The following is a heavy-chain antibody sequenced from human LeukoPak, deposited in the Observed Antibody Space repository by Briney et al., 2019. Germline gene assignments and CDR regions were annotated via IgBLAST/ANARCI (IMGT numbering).Heavy chain of an antibody. CDR1: GFTFYTYS. V-gene: IGHV3-21*01. J-gene: IGHJ4*02. D-gene: IGHD6-13*01. CDR2: ISSTSSYI. Sequence: GGSLRLSCSASGFTFYTYSMSWVRQAPGKGLEWVSSISSTSSYIYYADSVKGRFTISRDNAKNSLYLQMNSLRAEDTAVYYCARDEGSSSWYGGFDYWGQGTLVTVSS. CDR3: ARDEGSSSWYGGFDY.